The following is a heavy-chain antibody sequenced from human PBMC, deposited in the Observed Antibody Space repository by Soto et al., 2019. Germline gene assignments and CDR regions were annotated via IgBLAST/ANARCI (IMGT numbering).Heavy chain of an antibody. J-gene: IGHJ6*02. D-gene: IGHD2-2*01. Sequence: PSETLSLTCVYGGSFSGYYWSWIRQSPGKGLEWIGEINHSGSANNYNPSLKSRVTISVDTSKKQISLKSTSVTAADTAVYYCATDSTSRYYGMDVWGQGTTVTVSS. V-gene: IGHV4-34*01. CDR1: GGSFSGYY. CDR3: ATDSTSRYYGMDV. CDR2: INHSGSA.